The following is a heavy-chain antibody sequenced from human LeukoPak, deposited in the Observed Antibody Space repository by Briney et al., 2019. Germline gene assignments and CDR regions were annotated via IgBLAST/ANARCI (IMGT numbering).Heavy chain of an antibody. V-gene: IGHV5-51*01. CDR2: IYPGDSDT. Sequence: GESLKISCKGSGYSFTSYWIGWVRQMPGKGLEWMGIIYPGDSDTRYSPSFQGQVTISVDKSISTAYLQWSSLKASDTAMYYCARLSNYDFWSADTAFDYWGQGTLVTVSS. J-gene: IGHJ4*02. CDR3: ARLSNYDFWSADTAFDY. CDR1: GYSFTSYW. D-gene: IGHD3-3*01.